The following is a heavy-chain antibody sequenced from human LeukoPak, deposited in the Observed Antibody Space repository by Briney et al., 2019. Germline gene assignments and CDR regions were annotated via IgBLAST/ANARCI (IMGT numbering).Heavy chain of an antibody. CDR1: GFTFDDYG. CDR2: ISGSGGST. V-gene: IGHV3-23*01. D-gene: IGHD3-9*01. Sequence: GGSLRLSCAASGFTFDDYGMNWVRQAPGKGRGWVSAISGSGGSTYYADSVKGRFTLSRDNSKNTLYLQMNSLRAEDTAVYYCAKSSKDYDILTGYYSYFDYWGQGTLVTVSS. J-gene: IGHJ4*02. CDR3: AKSSKDYDILTGYYSYFDY.